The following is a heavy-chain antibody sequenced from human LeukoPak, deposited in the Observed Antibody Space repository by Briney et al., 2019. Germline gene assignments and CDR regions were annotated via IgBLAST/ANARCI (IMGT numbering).Heavy chain of an antibody. CDR3: ARAEEYYDFWSDAFDI. Sequence: SQTLSLTCTVSGGSISSGDYYWSWIRQPPGKGLEWIGYIYHSGSTYYNPSLKSRVTISVDRSKNQFSLKLSSVTAADTAVYYCARAEEYYDFWSDAFDIWGQGTMVTVSS. J-gene: IGHJ3*02. CDR2: IYHSGST. V-gene: IGHV4-30-2*01. CDR1: GGSISSGDYY. D-gene: IGHD3-3*01.